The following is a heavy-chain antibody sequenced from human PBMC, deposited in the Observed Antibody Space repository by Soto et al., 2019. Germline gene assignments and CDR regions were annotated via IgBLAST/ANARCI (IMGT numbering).Heavy chain of an antibody. V-gene: IGHV3-66*01. CDR3: ARVSDTAMVNYYYYYMDV. J-gene: IGHJ6*03. CDR2: IYSGGST. Sequence: VGSLRLSCAASGFTVSSNYMSWVRQAPGKGLEWVSVIYSGGSTYYADSVKGRFTISRDNSKNTLYLQMNSLRAEDTAVYYCARVSDTAMVNYYYYYMDVWGKGTTVTVSS. D-gene: IGHD5-18*01. CDR1: GFTVSSNY.